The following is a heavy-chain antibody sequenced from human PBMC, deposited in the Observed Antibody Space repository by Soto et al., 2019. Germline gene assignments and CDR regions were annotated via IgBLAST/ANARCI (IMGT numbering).Heavy chain of an antibody. CDR3: ARPVSSSWFYYMDV. Sequence: EVQLVESGGGLVQPGGSLRLSCAASGFTVSSNYMSWVRQAPGKGLEWVSVIYSGGSTYYADSVKGRFTISRDNSKNTLYLQMNSLRAEDTAVYYCARPVSSSWFYYMDVWGKGTTVTVSS. CDR2: IYSGGST. D-gene: IGHD6-13*01. V-gene: IGHV3-66*04. CDR1: GFTVSSNY. J-gene: IGHJ6*03.